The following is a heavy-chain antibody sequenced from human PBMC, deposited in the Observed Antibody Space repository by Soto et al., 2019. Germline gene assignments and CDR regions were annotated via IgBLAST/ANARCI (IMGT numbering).Heavy chain of an antibody. Sequence: QVQLVQSGAEVKKPGASVKVSCKASGYTFTSYYVHWIRQAPGQGLEWMGIINASGGRTTYAPKFQGRVTMTRETSTSTVYMELSGLTSEDTATYFCGRILPPATFDYWGQGTLVTVSS. CDR1: GYTFTSYY. J-gene: IGHJ4*02. D-gene: IGHD2-21*02. CDR3: GRILPPATFDY. V-gene: IGHV1-46*03. CDR2: INASGGRT.